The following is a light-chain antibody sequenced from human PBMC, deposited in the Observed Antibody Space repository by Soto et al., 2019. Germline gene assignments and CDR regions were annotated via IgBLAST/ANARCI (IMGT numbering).Light chain of an antibody. Sequence: QSVLTQSASVSGSPGQSITISCTGTISDVGGYDYVSWYQQHPGKAPKLMIYDVSNRPSGVSNRFSGSKSGNTASLTISWLQADDEADYYCSSYTTSSTYVFGTGTKVTVL. CDR1: ISDVGGYDY. J-gene: IGLJ1*01. CDR3: SSYTTSSTYV. V-gene: IGLV2-14*01. CDR2: DVS.